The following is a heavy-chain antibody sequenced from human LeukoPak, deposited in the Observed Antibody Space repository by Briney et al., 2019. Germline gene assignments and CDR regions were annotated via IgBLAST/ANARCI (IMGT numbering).Heavy chain of an antibody. CDR1: GFIFRDFS. Sequence: AGGSLRLSCSVSGFIFRDFSMSWVRQAPGKGLEWVAKMNEYGSEIFYVDSVKGRFTISRDNGKNSLYLQMNRLRAEDTAVYYCAKDWSYQGNYYYMDVWGKGTTVTISS. CDR3: AKDWSYQGNYYYMDV. D-gene: IGHD1-26*01. J-gene: IGHJ6*03. V-gene: IGHV3-7*01. CDR2: MNEYGSEI.